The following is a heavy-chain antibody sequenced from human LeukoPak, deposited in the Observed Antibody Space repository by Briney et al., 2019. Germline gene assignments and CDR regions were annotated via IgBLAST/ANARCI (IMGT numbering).Heavy chain of an antibody. Sequence: ASVKVSCKASGYTFTYYYMYWVRQAPGQGLEWMGWINPNSGGTNYAQKFQGRVTMTRDTSISTAYMELSRLRSDDTAVYYCARVDGDYYNYYGMDVWGQGTTVTVSS. J-gene: IGHJ6*02. CDR3: ARVDGDYYNYYGMDV. CDR2: INPNSGGT. D-gene: IGHD4-17*01. CDR1: GYTFTYYY. V-gene: IGHV1-2*02.